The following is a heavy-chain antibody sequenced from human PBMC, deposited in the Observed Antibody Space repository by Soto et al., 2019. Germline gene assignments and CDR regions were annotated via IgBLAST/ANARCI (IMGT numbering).Heavy chain of an antibody. CDR2: IIPIFGTA. CDR3: ASQWELLPHFQH. D-gene: IGHD1-26*01. V-gene: IGHV1-69*06. Sequence: GASVKVSCKASGGTFSSYAISWVRQAPGQGLEWMGGIIPIFGTANYAQKFQGRVTITADKSTSTAYMELSSLRSEDTAVYYCASQWELLPHFQHWGQGTRVTVSS. CDR1: GGTFSSYA. J-gene: IGHJ1*01.